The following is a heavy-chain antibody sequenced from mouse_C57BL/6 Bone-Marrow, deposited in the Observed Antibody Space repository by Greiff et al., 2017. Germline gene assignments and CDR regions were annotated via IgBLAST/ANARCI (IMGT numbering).Heavy chain of an antibody. V-gene: IGHV1-81*01. CDR1: GYTFRSYG. J-gene: IGHJ3*01. CDR2: IYPRSGNT. CDR3: ARLPIYYGCNLPLFAY. Sequence: QVQLQQSGAELARPGASVKLSCKASGYTFRSYGISWVKQRTGQGLEWIGEIYPRSGNTYYNEKFKGKATLTADKSSSTASMELRSLTSEDYVVYFCARLPIYYGCNLPLFAYWGQGTLVTVSA. D-gene: IGHD1-2*01.